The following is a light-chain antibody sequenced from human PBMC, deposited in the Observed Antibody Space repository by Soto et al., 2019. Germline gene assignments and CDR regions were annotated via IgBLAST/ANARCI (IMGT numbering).Light chain of an antibody. CDR2: KAS. Sequence: DIQMTQSPSTLSGSVGDRVTITCRASQTISSWLAWYQQKPGKAPKLLIYKASTLKSGVPSRFSGSGSGTEFTLTISSLQSEDFAVYYCQHYDNWPPLTFGGGTKVDI. V-gene: IGKV1-5*03. CDR3: QHYDNWPPLT. CDR1: QTISSW. J-gene: IGKJ4*01.